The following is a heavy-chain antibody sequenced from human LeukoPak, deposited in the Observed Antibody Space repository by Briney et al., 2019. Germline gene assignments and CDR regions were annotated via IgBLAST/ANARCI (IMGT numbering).Heavy chain of an antibody. CDR2: INPNSGGT. V-gene: IGHV1-2*02. CDR3: ARDSANWNYVYYCYYMDV. J-gene: IGHJ6*03. CDR1: GYTFTGYY. Sequence: ASVKVSCKASGYTFTGYYMHWVRQAPGQGLEWMGWINPNSGGTNYAQKFQGRVTMTRDTSISTAYMELSRLRSDDTAVYYCARDSANWNYVYYCYYMDVWGKGTTVTVSS. D-gene: IGHD1-7*01.